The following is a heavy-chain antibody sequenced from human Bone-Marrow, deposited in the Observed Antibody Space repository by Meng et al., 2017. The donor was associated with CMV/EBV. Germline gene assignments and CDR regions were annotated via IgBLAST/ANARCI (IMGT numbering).Heavy chain of an antibody. Sequence: VPLVQSGAVEEKREPSLKVSCKASGDTFNTYRITWVRQAPGQGLEWMGMIIPILGIVKYAPKFQGRVTITADKSTRTAYVEVTAYMEMNSLRSEDTAVYYCASGYDDHWGQGTLVTVSS. D-gene: IGHD3-22*01. J-gene: IGHJ4*02. CDR2: IIPILGIV. V-gene: IGHV1-69*02. CDR1: GDTFNTYR. CDR3: ASGYDDH.